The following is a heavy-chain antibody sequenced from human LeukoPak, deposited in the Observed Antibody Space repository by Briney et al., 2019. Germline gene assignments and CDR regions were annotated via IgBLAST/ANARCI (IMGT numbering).Heavy chain of an antibody. Sequence: GGSLRLSCAASGFTFSSYGMHWVRQAPGKGLEWVAVMSYDGSNKYYADSVKGRFTISRDNSKNTLYLQMNSLRAEDTAVYYCAIKGSDIAARPGGYWGQGTLVTVSS. CDR1: GFTFSSYG. D-gene: IGHD6-6*01. V-gene: IGHV3-30*03. CDR2: MSYDGSNK. CDR3: AIKGSDIAARPGGY. J-gene: IGHJ4*02.